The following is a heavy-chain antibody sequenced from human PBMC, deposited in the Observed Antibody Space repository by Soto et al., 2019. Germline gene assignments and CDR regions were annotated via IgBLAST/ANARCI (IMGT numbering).Heavy chain of an antibody. J-gene: IGHJ6*02. Sequence: GGSLRLSCAASGFTFSSYGMHWVRQAPGKGLEWAAAIWYDASNTYYADSVKGRFTISRDNSKNTLYLQMNSLRAEDTAVYYCARSPRTDGMDVWGQGTTVTVSS. CDR2: IWYDASNT. V-gene: IGHV3-33*01. CDR1: GFTFSSYG. CDR3: ARSPRTDGMDV.